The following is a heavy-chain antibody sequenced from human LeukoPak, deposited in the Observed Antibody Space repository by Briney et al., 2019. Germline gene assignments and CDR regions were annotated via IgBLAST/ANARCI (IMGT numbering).Heavy chain of an antibody. CDR3: ARRWSYGSGSTENWFDP. CDR1: GGSISSGGYY. Sequence: PSQTLSLTCTVSGGSISSGGYYWSWIRQHPGKGLEWIGYIYYSGSTYYNPSLKSRVTISVDRSKNQFSLKLSSVTAADTAVYYCARRWSYGSGSTENWFDPWGQGTLVTVSS. D-gene: IGHD3-10*01. CDR2: IYYSGST. J-gene: IGHJ5*02. V-gene: IGHV4-31*03.